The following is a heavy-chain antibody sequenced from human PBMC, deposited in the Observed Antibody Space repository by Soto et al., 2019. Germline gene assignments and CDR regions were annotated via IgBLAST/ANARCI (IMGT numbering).Heavy chain of an antibody. D-gene: IGHD4-4*01. Sequence: GGSLRLSCAASGFDFSTYSINWVRQAPGKGLEWVSYISRSSTTMYFADSLKDRFTISRDNAKNSVFLQMSSLRAEDTGVYYCARDGIYSNYASHFFYMDVWGKGTTVTVSS. V-gene: IGHV3-48*01. J-gene: IGHJ6*03. CDR1: GFDFSTYS. CDR3: ARDGIYSNYASHFFYMDV. CDR2: ISRSSTTM.